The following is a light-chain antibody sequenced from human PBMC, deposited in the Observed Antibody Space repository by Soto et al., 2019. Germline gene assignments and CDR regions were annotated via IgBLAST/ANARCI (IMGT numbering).Light chain of an antibody. J-gene: IGLJ1*01. V-gene: IGLV2-8*01. Sequence: QSALTQPPSASGSLGQSVTISCTGTSSDVGGYNYVSWYQQHPGKAPKLMIYDVSQRPSGVPDRFSGSKSGNTASLTVSGLQAEDEADYYCSSYAGRNNLVFGTGTKLTVL. CDR3: SSYAGRNNLV. CDR2: DVS. CDR1: SSDVGGYNY.